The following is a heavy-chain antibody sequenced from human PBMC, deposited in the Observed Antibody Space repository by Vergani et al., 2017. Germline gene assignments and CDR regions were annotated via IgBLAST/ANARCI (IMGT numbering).Heavy chain of an antibody. D-gene: IGHD6-19*01. Sequence: QLQLQESGPGLVKPSETLSLTCTVSGGSISSSSYYWGWIRQPPGKGLEWIGSIYYSGSTYYNPSLKSRVTISVDTSKNQFSLKLSSVTAADTAVYYCARQIAVAGTIWFDPWGQGTLVTVS. CDR3: ARQIAVAGTIWFDP. CDR1: GGSISSSSYY. CDR2: IYYSGST. J-gene: IGHJ5*02. V-gene: IGHV4-39*01.